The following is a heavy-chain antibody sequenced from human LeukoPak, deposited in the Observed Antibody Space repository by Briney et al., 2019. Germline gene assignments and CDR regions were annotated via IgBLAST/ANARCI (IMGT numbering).Heavy chain of an antibody. D-gene: IGHD5-18*01. Sequence: SQTLSLTCTVSGGSISSGSYYWSWIRQPAGKGLEWIGRIYTSGSTNYNPSLKSRVTISVDTSKNQFSLKLSSVTAADTAVYYCARGLQNTAMVTPWFDPWGQGTLVTVSS. J-gene: IGHJ5*02. CDR1: GGSISSGSYY. CDR3: ARGLQNTAMVTPWFDP. V-gene: IGHV4-61*02. CDR2: IYTSGST.